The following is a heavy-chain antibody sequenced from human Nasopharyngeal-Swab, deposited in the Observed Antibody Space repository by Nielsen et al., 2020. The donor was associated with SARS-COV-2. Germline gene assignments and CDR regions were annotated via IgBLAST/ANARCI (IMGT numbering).Heavy chain of an antibody. CDR3: AKALPYCSSTSCPLDY. Sequence: GRSLKISCAASGFTFSSYAMSWVRQAPGKGLEWVSAISGSGGSTYYADSVKGRFTISRDNSKNTLYLQMNSLRPEDTAVYYCAKALPYCSSTSCPLDYWGQGTLVTVSS. CDR1: GFTFSSYA. J-gene: IGHJ4*02. V-gene: IGHV3-23*01. D-gene: IGHD2-2*01. CDR2: ISGSGGST.